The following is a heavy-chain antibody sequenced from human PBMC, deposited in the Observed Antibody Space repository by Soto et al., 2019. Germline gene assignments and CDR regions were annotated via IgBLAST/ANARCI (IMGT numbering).Heavy chain of an antibody. CDR2: ISVHNGNT. CDR3: ARDLNLGLGDY. CDR1: GYTFTSYG. V-gene: IGHV1-18*01. Sequence: QVQLVQSGAEVKKPGASVKVSCKASGYTFTSYGISWVRQAPGHGLERMGWISVHNGNTKYAQKLQGRVTMTTDTTTSTAYMEVRSLRSDDTAVYYCARDLNLGLGDYWGQGTLVTVSS. D-gene: IGHD7-27*01. J-gene: IGHJ4*02.